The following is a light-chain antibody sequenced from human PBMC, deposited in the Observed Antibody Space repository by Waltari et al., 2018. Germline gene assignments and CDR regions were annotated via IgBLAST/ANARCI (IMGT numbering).Light chain of an antibody. V-gene: IGKV3-11*01. CDR2: DAS. Sequence: EIVLTQSPATLSLSPWERATLSCRASQSVSSYLAWYQQKPGQAPRLLIHDASSRATGIPARFSGSGSGTDFTLTISSLEPEDFAVYYCQQRSNWPPGFGGGTKVEIK. CDR1: QSVSSY. J-gene: IGKJ4*01. CDR3: QQRSNWPPG.